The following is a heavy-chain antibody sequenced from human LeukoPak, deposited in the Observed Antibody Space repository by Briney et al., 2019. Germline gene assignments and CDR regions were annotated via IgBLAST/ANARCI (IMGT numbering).Heavy chain of an antibody. V-gene: IGHV4-4*09. Sequence: SETLSLTCTVSGGSISSYYWSWIRQPPGKGLEWIGYIYTSGSTNYNPSLKSRVTISVDTSKNQFSLKLSSETAADTAVYYCARSLGSSYYYYYYMDVWGKGTTVTVSS. CDR1: GGSISSYY. D-gene: IGHD6-6*01. CDR3: ARSLGSSYYYYYYMDV. CDR2: IYTSGST. J-gene: IGHJ6*03.